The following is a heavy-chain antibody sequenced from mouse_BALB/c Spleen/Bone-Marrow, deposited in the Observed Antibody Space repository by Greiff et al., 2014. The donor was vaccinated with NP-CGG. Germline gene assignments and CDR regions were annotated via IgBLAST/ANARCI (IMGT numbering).Heavy chain of an antibody. V-gene: IGHV1-62-2*01. D-gene: IGHD2-4*01. CDR2: FYPGSNSI. CDR1: GYTFTDYI. CDR3: ARHEEGGYDYDVGSYAMDY. Sequence: VQGVESGAGLVKPGASVKLSCKASGYTFTDYIIHWVKQRSGQGLEWIGWFYPGSNSIKYNEKFKDKATLTADKSSSTVYMEPSRLTSEDSAVYFCARHEEGGYDYDVGSYAMDYWGQGTSVTVSS. J-gene: IGHJ4*01.